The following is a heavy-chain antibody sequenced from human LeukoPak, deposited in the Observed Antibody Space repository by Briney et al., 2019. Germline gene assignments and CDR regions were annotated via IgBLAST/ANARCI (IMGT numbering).Heavy chain of an antibody. Sequence: SVKVSCKASGGIFSSYAISWVRQAPGQGLEWMGRSIPIFGTANYAQKFQGRVTITTDESTSTAYMELSSMRSDDTAVYYCARHLLIHYDSSGLDYWGQGTLVTVSS. CDR1: GGIFSSYA. V-gene: IGHV1-69*05. CDR2: SIPIFGTA. D-gene: IGHD3-22*01. J-gene: IGHJ4*02. CDR3: ARHLLIHYDSSGLDY.